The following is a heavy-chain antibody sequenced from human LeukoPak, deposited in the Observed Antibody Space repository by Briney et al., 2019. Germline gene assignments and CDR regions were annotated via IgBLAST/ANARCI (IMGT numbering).Heavy chain of an antibody. Sequence: PGGSLRLSCAASGFTFSSYAMSWVRQAPGKGLEWVSAISGSGGSTYYADSVKGRFTIFRDNSKNTLYLQMNSLRAEDTAVYYCAKDLTYSYGPNQLDYWGQGTLVTVSS. CDR3: AKDLTYSYGPNQLDY. CDR2: ISGSGGST. D-gene: IGHD5-18*01. CDR1: GFTFSSYA. V-gene: IGHV3-23*01. J-gene: IGHJ4*02.